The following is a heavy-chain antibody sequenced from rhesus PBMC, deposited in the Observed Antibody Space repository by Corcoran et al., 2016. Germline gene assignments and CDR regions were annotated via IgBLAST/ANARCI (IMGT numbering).Heavy chain of an antibody. CDR3: ARESPSLQYVGVGDAFDF. V-gene: IGHV4-173*01. Sequence: QLQLQESGPGLVKPSETLSLTCAVSGVSSSRNYWSWIRHPPGKGPGWIGRIAGSGGSTDYNPSLKSRFTISTDTSKNQFSLKLSSVTAADTAVYYCARESPSLQYVGVGDAFDFWGQGLRVTVSS. CDR2: IAGSGGST. CDR1: GVSSSRNY. J-gene: IGHJ3*01. D-gene: IGHD2-15*01.